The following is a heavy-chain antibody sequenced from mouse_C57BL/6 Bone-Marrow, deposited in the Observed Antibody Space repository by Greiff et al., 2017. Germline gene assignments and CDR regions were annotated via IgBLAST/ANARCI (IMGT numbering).Heavy chain of an antibody. D-gene: IGHD2-3*01. CDR1: GYTFTSYG. V-gene: IGHV1-81*01. Sequence: VQLQQSGAELARPGASVKLSCKASGYTFTSYGISWVKQRTGQGLEWIGEIFPRSGNTYSNEKFKGKATLTADKSSSTAYMELRSLTSDDSAVYFCARGRWLLRGGYYCDYWGQCTTLPVSS. J-gene: IGHJ2*01. CDR3: ARGRWLLRGGYYCDY. CDR2: IFPRSGNT.